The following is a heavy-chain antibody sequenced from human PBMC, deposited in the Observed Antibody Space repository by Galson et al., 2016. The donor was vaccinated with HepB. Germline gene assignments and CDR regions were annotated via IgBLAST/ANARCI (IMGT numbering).Heavy chain of an antibody. Sequence: SVKVSCKASGGTFSIYGISWVRQAPGQGLEWMGGIIPKFGTANYAQKFQGRATITADENTITAYMELSSLRPEDTAVYYCARETDSRYYYAMDVWGQGTTVTVSS. CDR2: IIPKFGTA. D-gene: IGHD3-16*02. CDR1: GGTFSIYG. CDR3: ARETDSRYYYAMDV. J-gene: IGHJ6*02. V-gene: IGHV1-69*13.